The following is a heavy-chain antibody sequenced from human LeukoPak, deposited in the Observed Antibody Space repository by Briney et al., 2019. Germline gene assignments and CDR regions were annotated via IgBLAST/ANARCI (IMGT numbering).Heavy chain of an antibody. Sequence: PGGSLRLSCAASGFTFSSYAMHWVRQAPGKGLEWVAVISYDGSNKYYADSVKGRFTISRDNSKNTLYLQMNSLRGEDTAVYYCARSGRRELPRTHFDYWGQGTLVTVSS. CDR2: ISYDGSNK. J-gene: IGHJ4*02. D-gene: IGHD1-26*01. CDR1: GFTFSSYA. CDR3: ARSGRRELPRTHFDY. V-gene: IGHV3-30*04.